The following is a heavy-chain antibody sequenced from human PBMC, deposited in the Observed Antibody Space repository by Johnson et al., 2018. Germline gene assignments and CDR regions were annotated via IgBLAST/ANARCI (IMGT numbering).Heavy chain of an antibody. CDR2: IVVGSGNT. Sequence: QLVQSGPEVKKPGTSVKVSCKASGFTFTSSAVQWVRQARGQRLEWIGWIVVGSGNTNYAQKFQERVTITRDMSTSTAYMELSSLRSEDTAVYYCATSGEFYYYYYGMDVWGQGTTVTVSS. J-gene: IGHJ6*02. CDR3: ATSGEFYYYYYGMDV. CDR1: GFTFTSSA. D-gene: IGHD3-10*01. V-gene: IGHV1-58*01.